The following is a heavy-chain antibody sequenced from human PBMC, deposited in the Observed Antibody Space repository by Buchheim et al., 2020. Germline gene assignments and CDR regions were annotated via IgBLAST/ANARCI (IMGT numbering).Heavy chain of an antibody. V-gene: IGHV3-23*01. CDR2: LSGFTGRT. CDR3: AGFSHCGGDCPYDY. Sequence: EVQLLDSGGGLVQPGGSLRLSCAASGFTFPTYAFSWVRQAPGKGLEWVSSLSGFTGRTYYADSVEGRFTISRDNSKNTLYLPMNGLRVEDTAVYYCAGFSHCGGDCPYDYWGQGTL. J-gene: IGHJ4*02. D-gene: IGHD2-21*02. CDR1: GFTFPTYA.